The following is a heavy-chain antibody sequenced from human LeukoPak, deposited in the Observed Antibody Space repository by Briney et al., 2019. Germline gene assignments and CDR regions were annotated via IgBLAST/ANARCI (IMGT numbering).Heavy chain of an antibody. CDR2: MSYHGSNK. CDR3: ARDNPSSGSWFVVGY. Sequence: GGSLRLSCAASGFTFSNAAMHWVRQAPGKGLEWVAVMSYHGSNKYYADSVKGRFTISRDNSKNTLYLQMNSLRPEDTAVYYCARDNPSSGSWFVVGYWGQGTLVTVSS. CDR1: GFTFSNAA. V-gene: IGHV3-30-3*01. J-gene: IGHJ4*02. D-gene: IGHD6-13*01.